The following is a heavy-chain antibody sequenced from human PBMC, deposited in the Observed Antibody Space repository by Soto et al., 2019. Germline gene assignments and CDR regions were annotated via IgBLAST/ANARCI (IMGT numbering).Heavy chain of an antibody. CDR1: GFTFSSYA. D-gene: IGHD1-26*01. CDR3: AREGGSLNWFDP. CDR2: ISYDGSNK. Sequence: GGSLRLSCAASGFTFSSYAMHWVRQAPGKGLEWVAVISYDGSNKYYADSVKGRFTISRDNSKNTLYLQMNSLRDEDTAVYYCAREGGSLNWFDPWGQGTLVTVSS. V-gene: IGHV3-30-3*01. J-gene: IGHJ5*02.